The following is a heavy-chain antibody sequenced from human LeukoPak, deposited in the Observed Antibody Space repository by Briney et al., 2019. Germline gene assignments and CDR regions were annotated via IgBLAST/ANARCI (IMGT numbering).Heavy chain of an antibody. J-gene: IGHJ4*02. V-gene: IGHV3-48*03. CDR1: GFTFSSYE. CDR3: ARVSLAGDFDY. Sequence: GGSLRLSCAASGFTFSSYEMNWVRQAPGKGLEWVSYISSSGSTIYYADSVKGRFTISRVNAKNSLYLQMNSLRAEDTAVYYCARVSLAGDFDYWGQGTLVTVSS. CDR2: ISSSGSTI.